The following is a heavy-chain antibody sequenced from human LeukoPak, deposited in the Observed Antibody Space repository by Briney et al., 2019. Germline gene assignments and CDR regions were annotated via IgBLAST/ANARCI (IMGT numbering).Heavy chain of an antibody. Sequence: SETLSLTCTVSGYSISSGYYWGWIRQPAGKGLEWIGCIYTSGSTNYNPSLKSRVTISVDTSKNQFSLKLSSVTAADTAVYYCASSLGYWGQGTLVTVSS. D-gene: IGHD7-27*01. J-gene: IGHJ4*02. CDR2: IYTSGST. V-gene: IGHV4-38-2*02. CDR3: ASSLGY. CDR1: GYSISSGYY.